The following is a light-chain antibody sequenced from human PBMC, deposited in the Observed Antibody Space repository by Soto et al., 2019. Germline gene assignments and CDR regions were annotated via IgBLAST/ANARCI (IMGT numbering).Light chain of an antibody. CDR1: QSVSNS. Sequence: ETVLTQSPATLSLSPGERATLSCRASQSVSNSLAWYQQKPGQAPRLLIYDASNRATGIPARFSGSGSGTDFTLTISGLEPEDSAVYYCQPRSNWPPYTFGQGTKVEIK. CDR3: QPRSNWPPYT. V-gene: IGKV3-11*01. CDR2: DAS. J-gene: IGKJ2*01.